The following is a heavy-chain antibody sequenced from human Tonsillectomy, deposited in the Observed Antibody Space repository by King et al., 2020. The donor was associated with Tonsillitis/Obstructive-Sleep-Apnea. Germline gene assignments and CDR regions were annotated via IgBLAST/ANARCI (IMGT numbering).Heavy chain of an antibody. CDR3: ASQYYDSSGYYYFDY. D-gene: IGHD3-22*01. V-gene: IGHV1-69*10. CDR2: IIPIFVLV. J-gene: IGHJ4*02. CDR1: GGTFSSHA. Sequence: QLVQSGAEVKKPGSSMKVSCKASGGTFSSHAISWVRQAPGQGLEWVGGIIPIFVLVNYAQKFQGRVTITADRSTNTAYMELSSLRSEDTAIYYCASQYYDSSGYYYFDYWGQGTLITVSS.